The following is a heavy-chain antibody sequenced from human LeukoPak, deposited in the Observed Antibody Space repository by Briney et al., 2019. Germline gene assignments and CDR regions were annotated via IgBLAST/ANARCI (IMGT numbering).Heavy chain of an antibody. D-gene: IGHD3-10*01. V-gene: IGHV3-20*04. CDR3: ARGSASHYGAFDV. CDR2: INENGGSK. J-gene: IGHJ3*01. Sequence: GGSLRLSCAASGFTFDDHGMIWVRQCPGKGLEGVSGINENGGSKGYAGSVKGRFTISRDNAKNSLFLHITTLRVEDTALYYCARGSASHYGAFDVWGQGTMVTVSA. CDR1: GFTFDDHG.